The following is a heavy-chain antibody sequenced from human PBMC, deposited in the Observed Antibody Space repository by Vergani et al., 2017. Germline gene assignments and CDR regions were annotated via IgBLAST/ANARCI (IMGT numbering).Heavy chain of an antibody. CDR1: GFTFSSYA. J-gene: IGHJ6*03. D-gene: IGHD3-10*01. V-gene: IGHV3-30-3*01. Sequence: QVQLVEPGGGVVQPGRSLRLSCAASGFTFSSYAMHWFRQAPGKGLGWVAVISYDGSNKYYADSVKGRFTISRDNSKNTLYLQMNSLRAEDTAVYYCARRVRASGPLYYYYYMDVWGKXP. CDR3: ARRVRASGPLYYYYYMDV. CDR2: ISYDGSNK.